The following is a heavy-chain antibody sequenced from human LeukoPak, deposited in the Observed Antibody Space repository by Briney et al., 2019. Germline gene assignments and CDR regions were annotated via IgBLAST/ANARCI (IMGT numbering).Heavy chain of an antibody. J-gene: IGHJ3*02. D-gene: IGHD2-21*01. CDR3: ARLFEVVDAFDI. CDR1: GGSISISSDY. Sequence: SETLSLTCTVSGGSISISSDYWGWIRQPPGKGLEWIGDIYYSGTTNYNPSLKSRVTISIDTSKNQFSLKLSSVTAADTAVYYCARLFEVVDAFDIWGQGTMVTVSS. V-gene: IGHV4-39*07. CDR2: IYYSGTT.